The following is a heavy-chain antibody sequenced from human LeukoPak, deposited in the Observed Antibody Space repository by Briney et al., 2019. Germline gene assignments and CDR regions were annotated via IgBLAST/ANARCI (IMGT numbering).Heavy chain of an antibody. Sequence: PSETLSLTCTVSGGSMKNYYWSWIRQPPGKGLEWIGYIHDTRGTNYNPYLKSRVTMSLDTSKNHFSLSLNSVTAADTAVYYCARDSGTTGEVKFDPWGQGILVTVSS. V-gene: IGHV4-59*01. D-gene: IGHD3-10*01. J-gene: IGHJ5*02. CDR3: ARDSGTTGEVKFDP. CDR2: IHDTRGT. CDR1: GGSMKNYY.